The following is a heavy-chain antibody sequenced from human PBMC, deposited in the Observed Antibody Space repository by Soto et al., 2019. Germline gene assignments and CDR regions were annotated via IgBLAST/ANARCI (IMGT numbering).Heavy chain of an antibody. D-gene: IGHD3-22*01. J-gene: IGHJ4*02. CDR3: AKSLYYYDSSPLDH. CDR1: GFDFEDYA. V-gene: IGHV3-43D*04. CDR2: TNSDGTDS. Sequence: GGSLRLSCAAAGFDFEDYAMHWVRQVPGKGLEWVSLTNSDGTDSYYMDSVKGRFTISRDNAKSTLYLQMDRLRPEDTALYFCAKSLYYYDSSPLDHWGQGTLVTV.